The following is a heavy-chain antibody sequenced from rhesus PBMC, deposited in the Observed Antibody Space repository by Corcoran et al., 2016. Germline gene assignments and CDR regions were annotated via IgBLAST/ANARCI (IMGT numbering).Heavy chain of an antibody. J-gene: IGHJ6*01. D-gene: IGHD4-23*01. Sequence: QVQLQESGPGLVKPSETLSLTCAVSGGSISDDYYWSWIRQPPGKGLEWIGYIYGSDWGTNYNPSLKNRVTISIDTSKNQFSLKLSSVTAADTAVYYCARTVTTFFYGLDSWGQGVVVTVSS. CDR1: GGSISDDYY. CDR2: IYGSDWGT. V-gene: IGHV4-106*01. CDR3: ARTVTTFFYGLDS.